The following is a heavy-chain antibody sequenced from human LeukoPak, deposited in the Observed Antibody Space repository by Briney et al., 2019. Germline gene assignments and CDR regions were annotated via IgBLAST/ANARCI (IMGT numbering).Heavy chain of an antibody. J-gene: IGHJ4*02. CDR2: ISSSSSYI. CDR3: ARETGRRITMVRGVTPFDY. CDR1: GFTFSSYS. Sequence: PGGSLRLSCAASGFTFSSYSMNWVRQAPGKGLEWVSSISSSSSYIYYADSVEGRFTISRDNAKNSLYLQMNSLRAEDTAVYYCARETGRRITMVRGVTPFDYWGQGTLVTVSS. D-gene: IGHD3-10*01. V-gene: IGHV3-21*01.